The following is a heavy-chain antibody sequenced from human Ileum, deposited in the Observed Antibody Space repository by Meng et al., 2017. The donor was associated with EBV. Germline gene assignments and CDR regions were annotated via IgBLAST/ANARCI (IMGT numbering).Heavy chain of an antibody. V-gene: IGHV4-34*01. CDR3: ARGGGVLTPLDY. J-gene: IGHJ4*02. CDR2: INHNGGT. CDR1: VGSFIDYF. Sequence: QWQLQQWGAGLLKPSETLSLTCAVYVGSFIDYFWSWIRQPPGKGLEWIGEINHNGGTNYNPSLNPSLKSRVTISVDTSKNQFSLKLSSVTAADTAVYYCARGGGVLTPLDYWGQGTLVTVSS. D-gene: IGHD2-8*02.